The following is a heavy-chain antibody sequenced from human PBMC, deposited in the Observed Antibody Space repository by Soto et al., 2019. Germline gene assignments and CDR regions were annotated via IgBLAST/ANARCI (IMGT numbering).Heavy chain of an antibody. J-gene: IGHJ6*02. Sequence: ASVKVSCKASGYTFTSYDINWVRQATGQGLEWMGWMNPNSGNTDYAQKFQGRVTMTRNTSISTAYMELNSLRAEDTAVYYCAKVGEGWNSYYYYYGMDVWGQGTTVTVSS. CDR2: MNPNSGNT. CDR1: GYTFTSYD. CDR3: AKVGEGWNSYYYYYGMDV. V-gene: IGHV1-8*01. D-gene: IGHD1-1*01.